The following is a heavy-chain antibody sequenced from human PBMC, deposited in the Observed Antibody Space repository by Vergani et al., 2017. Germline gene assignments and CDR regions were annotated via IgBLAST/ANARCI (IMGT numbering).Heavy chain of an antibody. CDR1: GFTFSSYG. CDR2: ISYDGSNK. CDR3: AKDYRYCSGGSCPTRYYFDY. V-gene: IGHV3-30*18. D-gene: IGHD2-15*01. Sequence: QVQLVESGGGVVQPGRSLRLSCAASGFTFSSYGMHWVRQAPGKGLEWVAVISYDGSNKYYADSVKGRFTISRDNSKHTLYLQMNSLRAEDTAVYYCAKDYRYCSGGSCPTRYYFDYWGQGTLVTVSS. J-gene: IGHJ4*02.